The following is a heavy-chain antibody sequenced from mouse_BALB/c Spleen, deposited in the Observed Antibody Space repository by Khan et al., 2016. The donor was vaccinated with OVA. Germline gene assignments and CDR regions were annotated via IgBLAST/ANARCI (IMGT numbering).Heavy chain of an antibody. CDR2: INTYTGEP. J-gene: IGHJ1*01. CDR1: GYTFTNYG. D-gene: IGHD4-1*02. Sequence: QIQLVQSGPELKKPGETVKISCKASGYTFTNYGMNWVKQAPGKGLKWMGWINTYTGEPTYADDFKGRSAFSLETSASTAYLQIKNLTTEDTATXVCARSNSYWYFDVWGAGTTVTVPS. V-gene: IGHV9-3-1*01. CDR3: ARSNSYWYFDV.